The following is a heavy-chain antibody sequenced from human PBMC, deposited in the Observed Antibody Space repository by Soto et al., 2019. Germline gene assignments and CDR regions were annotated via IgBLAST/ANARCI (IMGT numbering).Heavy chain of an antibody. CDR2: ISWNSGSI. J-gene: IGHJ4*02. D-gene: IGHD3-10*01. Sequence: GGSLRLSCAASGFTFDDYAMHWVRQAPGKGLEWVSGISWNSGSIGYADSVKGRFTISRDNAKNSLYLQMNSLRAEDTALYYCAKGLGKAKDYYGSERYVDYWGQGTLVTVSS. CDR3: AKGLGKAKDYYGSERYVDY. V-gene: IGHV3-9*01. CDR1: GFTFDDYA.